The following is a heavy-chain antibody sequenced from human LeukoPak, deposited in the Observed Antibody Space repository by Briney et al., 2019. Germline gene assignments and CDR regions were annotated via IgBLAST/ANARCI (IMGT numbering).Heavy chain of an antibody. CDR3: AAGIVVVPATQVGMDV. CDR1: GGTFSSYA. CDR2: IIPILGIA. J-gene: IGHJ6*02. V-gene: IGHV1-69*04. Sequence: SVKVSCKASGGTFSSYAISWVRRAPGQGLEWMGRIIPILGIANYAQKFQGRVTITADKSTSTAYMELSSLRSEDTAVYYCAAGIVVVPATQVGMDVWGQGTTVTVSS. D-gene: IGHD2-2*01.